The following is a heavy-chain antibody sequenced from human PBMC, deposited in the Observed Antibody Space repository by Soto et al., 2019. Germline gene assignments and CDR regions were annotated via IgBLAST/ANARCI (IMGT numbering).Heavy chain of an antibody. D-gene: IGHD1-26*01. J-gene: IGHJ4*02. CDR2: IHHSGST. Sequence: QVQLQESGPGLVKPSQTLSLTCTVSGGSISSGENFWNWIRQSPGKGLEWIGYIHHSGSTYYNPSLKSRLTISVDTSKNQISLKLNSVTAADTAVYYCARDTGTYPYHFDYWGQGTLVTVSS. CDR3: ARDTGTYPYHFDY. CDR1: GGSISSGENF. V-gene: IGHV4-30-4*01.